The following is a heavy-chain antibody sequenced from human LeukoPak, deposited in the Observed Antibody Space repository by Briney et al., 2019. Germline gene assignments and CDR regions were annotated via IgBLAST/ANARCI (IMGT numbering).Heavy chain of an antibody. Sequence: ASVKVSCKASGYTFTNFGISWVRQAPGQGLEWMGWLSAYDGSPNYAQRLQGRVTMTTDPSTSTAYMELRSLRSDDTAVYYCAKGGPYNPFDYWGQGTLDTVSS. D-gene: IGHD1-14*01. CDR1: GYTFTNFG. CDR2: LSAYDGSP. CDR3: AKGGPYNPFDY. V-gene: IGHV1-18*01. J-gene: IGHJ4*02.